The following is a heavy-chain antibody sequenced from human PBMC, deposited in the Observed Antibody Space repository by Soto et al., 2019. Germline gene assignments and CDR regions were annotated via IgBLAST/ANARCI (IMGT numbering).Heavy chain of an antibody. Sequence: GASVKVSCKASGGTFSSYAISWVRQAPGQGLEWMGGIIPIFGTANYAQKFQGRVTITADESTSTAYMELSSLRSEDTAVYYCARFGRAVAGDKSSRAFDIWGQGTMVTVSS. CDR3: ARFGRAVAGDKSSRAFDI. CDR1: GGTFSSYA. CDR2: IIPIFGTA. D-gene: IGHD6-19*01. J-gene: IGHJ3*02. V-gene: IGHV1-69*13.